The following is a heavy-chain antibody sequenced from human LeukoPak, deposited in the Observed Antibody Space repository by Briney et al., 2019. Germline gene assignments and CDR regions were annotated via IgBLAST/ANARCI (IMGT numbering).Heavy chain of an antibody. D-gene: IGHD3-22*01. CDR2: ISGSGGST. CDR3: AKGGDYYYDSSGFY. CDR1: GFTFSSYA. J-gene: IGHJ4*02. Sequence: PGGSLRLSCAASGFTFSSYAMSWVRQAPGKGLEWVSAISGSGGSTYYADSVKGRFTISRDNSKNTLYLQMNSLRAEDTAVYYCAKGGDYYYDSSGFYWGQGTLVTVCS. V-gene: IGHV3-23*01.